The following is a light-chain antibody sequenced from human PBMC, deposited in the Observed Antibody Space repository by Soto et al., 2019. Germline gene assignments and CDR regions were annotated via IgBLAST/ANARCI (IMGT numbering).Light chain of an antibody. V-gene: IGLV2-11*01. CDR3: CSYAGSYTFV. J-gene: IGLJ1*01. Sequence: QSALTQPRSVSGSPGQSVTISCTGTSSDVGVYNYVSWYQQYPGKAPKIMIYDVSKRPSGVPDRFSSSKSDNTASLTISGLQAEDEADYYCCSYAGSYTFVFGIGTKVTVL. CDR1: SSDVGVYNY. CDR2: DVS.